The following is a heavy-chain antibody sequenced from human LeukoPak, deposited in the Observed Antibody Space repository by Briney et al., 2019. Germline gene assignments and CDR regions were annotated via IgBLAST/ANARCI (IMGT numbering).Heavy chain of an antibody. D-gene: IGHD3-9*01. CDR3: ARDGIVLRYFDWVSLGSGMDV. Sequence: GGSLRLSCAASGFTFSSYAMHWVRQAPGKGLEWVAVISYDGSNKYYADSVKGRFTISRDNSKNTLYLQMNSLRAEDTAVYYCARDGIVLRYFDWVSLGSGMDVWGQGTTVTVSS. CDR2: ISYDGSNK. J-gene: IGHJ6*02. CDR1: GFTFSSYA. V-gene: IGHV3-30-3*01.